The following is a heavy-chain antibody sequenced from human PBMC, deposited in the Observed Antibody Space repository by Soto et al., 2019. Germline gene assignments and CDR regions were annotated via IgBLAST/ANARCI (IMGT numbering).Heavy chain of an antibody. J-gene: IGHJ6*02. V-gene: IGHV3-53*01. CDR3: ARDSYPTGAMDV. D-gene: IGHD4-4*01. CDR1: GFTVSSNY. Sequence: GGSLRLSCAASGFTVSSNYMSWVRQAPGKGLEWVSVIYSGGNTYYADSVKGRFTISRDNSKNTLNLQMNSLRVEDTAVYYCARDSYPTGAMDVWGQGTTVTVSS. CDR2: IYSGGNT.